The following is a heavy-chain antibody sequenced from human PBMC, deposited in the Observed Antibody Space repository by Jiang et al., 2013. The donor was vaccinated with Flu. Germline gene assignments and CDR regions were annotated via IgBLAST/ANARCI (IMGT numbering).Heavy chain of an antibody. CDR3: ATDKGGFFGSGAEDAFDA. V-gene: IGHV3-30-3*01. CDR1: GFMFSRYA. Sequence: QLVESGGGVVQPGGSLRLSCSASGFMFSRYAIHWVRQAPGKGLEWVTVISFDGINKYYSESVGGRFTISRDNSGNTVQLQMHSLRPEDTAVHYCATDKGGFFGSGAEDAFDAWGQGTMVIVSS. J-gene: IGHJ3*01. CDR2: ISFDGINK. D-gene: IGHD3-10*01.